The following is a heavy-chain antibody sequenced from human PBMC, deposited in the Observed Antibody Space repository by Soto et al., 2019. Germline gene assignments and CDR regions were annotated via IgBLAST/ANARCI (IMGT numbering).Heavy chain of an antibody. CDR1: GGSINSSDW. Sequence: QVQLQESGPGLVKPSGTLSLTCAVSGGSINSSDWWSWVRQPPGKGLEWTGEIYHSGTTNYNPSLKSRVPISLDKSKKQFSLKLSSVTAADAAVYYCWSSTSKSGLYWYFALWGRGTLVTVSS. D-gene: IGHD4-4*01. CDR2: IYHSGTT. CDR3: WSSTSKSGLYWYFAL. V-gene: IGHV4-4*02. J-gene: IGHJ2*01.